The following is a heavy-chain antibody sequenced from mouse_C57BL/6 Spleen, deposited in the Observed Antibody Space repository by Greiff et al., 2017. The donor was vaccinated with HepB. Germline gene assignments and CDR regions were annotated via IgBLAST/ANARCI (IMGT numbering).Heavy chain of an antibody. CDR1: GYTFTSYW. CDR3: ARRNDYYGSREDAMDY. CDR2: IHPNSGST. Sequence: QVQLQQPGAELVKPGASVKLSCKASGYTFTSYWMHWVKQRPGQGLEWIGMIHPNSGSTNYNEKFKSKATLTVDKSSSTAYMQLSSLTSEDSAVYYCARRNDYYGSREDAMDYWGQGTSFTVSS. J-gene: IGHJ4*01. D-gene: IGHD1-1*01. V-gene: IGHV1-64*01.